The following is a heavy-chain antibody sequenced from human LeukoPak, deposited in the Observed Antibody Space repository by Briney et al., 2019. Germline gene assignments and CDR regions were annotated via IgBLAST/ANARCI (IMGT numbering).Heavy chain of an antibody. J-gene: IGHJ4*02. CDR2: ISDDGSNQ. CDR3: ARAYDSSGYSHPGY. Sequence: QTGGSLRLSCAGSGFTFSRFGMHYFRQAPGKGLEWVAVISDDGSNQYYADSVKGRFTISRDNSKNTLYLQMNSLRAEDTAVYYCARAYDSSGYSHPGYWGQGTLVTVSS. D-gene: IGHD3-22*01. CDR1: GFTFSRFG. V-gene: IGHV3-30*03.